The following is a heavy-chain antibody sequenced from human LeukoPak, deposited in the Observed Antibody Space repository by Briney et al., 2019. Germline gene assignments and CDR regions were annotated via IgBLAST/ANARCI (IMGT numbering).Heavy chain of an antibody. J-gene: IGHJ4*02. D-gene: IGHD3-10*01. CDR3: ARPMVRGEPRDY. Sequence: GESLKISCKGSGYSFNTYCIGWVRQLPGKGLEWMGIIYPRDSDTKYRPSFQGQVTISADKSISTVYLQWSSLKASDSAMYYCARPMVRGEPRDYWGQGTLVTVSS. V-gene: IGHV5-51*01. CDR1: GYSFNTYC. CDR2: IYPRDSDT.